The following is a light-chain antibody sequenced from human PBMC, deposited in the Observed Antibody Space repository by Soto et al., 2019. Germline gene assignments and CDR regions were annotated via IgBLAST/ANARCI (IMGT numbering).Light chain of an antibody. Sequence: QSALTQPASVSGSPGQSITISCTGTSSDVGGYNYVSWYQQHPGKAPKLMIYDVSNRPSGVSNRFSGSKSGNTASLTLSGLQAEDEHDYYCSSYTSSSLHVFGTGTKLTVL. J-gene: IGLJ1*01. CDR2: DVS. CDR3: SSYTSSSLHV. CDR1: SSDVGGYNY. V-gene: IGLV2-14*03.